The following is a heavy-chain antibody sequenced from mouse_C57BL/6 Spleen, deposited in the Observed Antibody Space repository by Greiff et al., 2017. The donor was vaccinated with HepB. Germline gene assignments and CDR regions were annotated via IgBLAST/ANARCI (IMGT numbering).Heavy chain of an antibody. Sequence: QVQLQQSGPELVKPGASVKISCKASGYAFSSSWMNWVKQRPGKGLEWIGRIYPGDGDTNYNGKFKGKATLTADKSSSTAYMQLSSLTSEDSAVYFCARFITTNYAMDYWGQGTSVTVSS. CDR1: GYAFSSSW. V-gene: IGHV1-82*01. CDR3: ARFITTNYAMDY. CDR2: IYPGDGDT. D-gene: IGHD1-1*01. J-gene: IGHJ4*01.